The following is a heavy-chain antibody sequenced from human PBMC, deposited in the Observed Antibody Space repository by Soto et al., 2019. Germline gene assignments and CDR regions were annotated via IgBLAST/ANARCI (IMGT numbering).Heavy chain of an antibody. Sequence: GGSLRLSCAASGFSISGHYMSWIRQAPGKGLEWVSLISTSGSSTDYADSVKGRFTISRDNAKNSLSLQMNSLRAEDTAVYYCANLAKNYYHYMDVWGKGTTVTVSS. J-gene: IGHJ6*03. V-gene: IGHV3-11*01. CDR1: GFSISGHY. D-gene: IGHD1-26*01. CDR2: ISTSGSST. CDR3: ANLAKNYYHYMDV.